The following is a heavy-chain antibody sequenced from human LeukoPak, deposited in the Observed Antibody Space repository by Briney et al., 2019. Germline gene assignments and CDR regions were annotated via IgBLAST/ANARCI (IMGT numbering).Heavy chain of an antibody. CDR2: IKSKTDGGTT. CDR3: TGHDYYDSSGYWPFDY. CDR1: GFTFSNAW. D-gene: IGHD3-22*01. Sequence: GGSLRLSCAASGFTFSNAWMSWVRQAPGKGLEWVGRIKSKTDGGTTDYAAPVKGRFTISRDDSKNTLYLQVSSLKTEDTAVYYCTGHDYYDSSGYWPFDYWGQGTLVTVSS. J-gene: IGHJ4*02. V-gene: IGHV3-15*01.